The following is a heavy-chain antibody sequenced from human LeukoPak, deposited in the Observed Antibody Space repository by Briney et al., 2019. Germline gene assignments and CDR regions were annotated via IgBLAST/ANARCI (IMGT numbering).Heavy chain of an antibody. J-gene: IGHJ4*02. CDR2: ISYDGGKK. D-gene: IGHD4-23*01. V-gene: IGHV3-30*18. Sequence: PGRSLRLSCAASGFTFSTYGMHWVRRGPGKGLDWVAVISYDGGKKYYADSVKGRFTISRDNSKDTLFLQMNSLRAEDTAVYYCAKDWGHRGGNGWYPRFWGQGTLVTVSS. CDR3: AKDWGHRGGNGWYPRF. CDR1: GFTFSTYG.